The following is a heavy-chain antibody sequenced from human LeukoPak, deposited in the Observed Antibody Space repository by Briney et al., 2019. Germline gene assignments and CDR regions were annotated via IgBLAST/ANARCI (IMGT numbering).Heavy chain of an antibody. CDR2: INRGDGIT. Sequence: ASLKISGKASGNTFNIHYFHWVRQAPGQGLEWMGIINRGDGITGYAQRFQGRVTLTRDTSTSTAYMELSSLRSEDTAIYYCASEKNYGDKYFDSWGQGTVVTVSS. CDR3: ASEKNYGDKYFDS. V-gene: IGHV1-46*02. CDR1: GNTFNIHY. J-gene: IGHJ4*02. D-gene: IGHD4-17*01.